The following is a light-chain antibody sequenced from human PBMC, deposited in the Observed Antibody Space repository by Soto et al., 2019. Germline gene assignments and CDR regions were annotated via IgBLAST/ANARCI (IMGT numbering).Light chain of an antibody. CDR3: GSWDSRLSAYV. V-gene: IGLV1-51*01. J-gene: IGLJ1*01. CDR2: DDN. CDR1: SSNIGGNS. Sequence: QSVLTQPPSVSAAPGQKVTISCSGSSSNIGGNSVSWYQQLPGTAPKLLIYDDNKRPSGIPDRFSGSKSGTSATLGITGFQTGDEADYYCGSWDSRLSAYVFGTGTKVTVX.